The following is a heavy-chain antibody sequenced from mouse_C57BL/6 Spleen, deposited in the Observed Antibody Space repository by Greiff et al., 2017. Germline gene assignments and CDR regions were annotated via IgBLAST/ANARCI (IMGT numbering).Heavy chain of an antibody. CDR1: GFNIKNTY. Sequence: VQLKQSVAALVRPGASVKLSCTASGFNIKNTYMHWVKQRPEQGLEWIGRIDPANGNTKYAPKFQGKATITADTSSNTAYLQLSSLTSEDTAIYYCTRDYYEYDGGYYYALDYWGQGTSVTVAS. CDR2: IDPANGNT. CDR3: TRDYYEYDGGYYYALDY. J-gene: IGHJ4*01. D-gene: IGHD2-4*01. V-gene: IGHV14-3*01.